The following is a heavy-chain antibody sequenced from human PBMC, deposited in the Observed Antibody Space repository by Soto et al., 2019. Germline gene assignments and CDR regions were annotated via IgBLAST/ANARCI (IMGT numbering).Heavy chain of an antibody. Sequence: QVQLVQSGAEVKKPGSSVNVSCKASGGTFSSYAISWVRQAPGQGLEWMGGIIPIFGTANYAQKFQGRVTITADESTSTAYMELSSLRSEDTAVYYCARVRKAVAGEAYYFDYWGQGTLVTVSS. J-gene: IGHJ4*02. D-gene: IGHD6-19*01. CDR1: GGTFSSYA. V-gene: IGHV1-69*01. CDR3: ARVRKAVAGEAYYFDY. CDR2: IIPIFGTA.